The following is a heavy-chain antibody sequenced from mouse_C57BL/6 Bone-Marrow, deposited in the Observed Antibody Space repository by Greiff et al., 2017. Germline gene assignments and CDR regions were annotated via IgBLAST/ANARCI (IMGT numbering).Heavy chain of an antibody. V-gene: IGHV5-4*03. CDR3: ARRGLGYAMDY. Sequence: EVMLVESGGGLVKPGGSLKLSCAASGFTFSSYAMSWVRQTPEKRLEWVATISDGGSYTYYPDNVKGRFTISRDNAKNNLYLQMSHLKSEDTAMYYCARRGLGYAMDYGGQGTSVTVSS. CDR2: ISDGGSYT. J-gene: IGHJ4*01. D-gene: IGHD3-3*01. CDR1: GFTFSSYA.